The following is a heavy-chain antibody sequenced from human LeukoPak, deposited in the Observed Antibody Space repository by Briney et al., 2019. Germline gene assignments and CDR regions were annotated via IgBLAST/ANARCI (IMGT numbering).Heavy chain of an antibody. D-gene: IGHD5-12*01. Sequence: GGSLRLSCAASGFTFSDYYMSWIRQAPGKGLEWVSYISNSGSTIYYANSVKGRFTISRDNAKNSLYLQMNSLGAEDTAVYYCARDPGGYEQARYYYYGMDVWGQGTTVTVSS. CDR1: GFTFSDYY. CDR2: ISNSGSTI. CDR3: ARDPGGYEQARYYYYGMDV. J-gene: IGHJ6*02. V-gene: IGHV3-11*01.